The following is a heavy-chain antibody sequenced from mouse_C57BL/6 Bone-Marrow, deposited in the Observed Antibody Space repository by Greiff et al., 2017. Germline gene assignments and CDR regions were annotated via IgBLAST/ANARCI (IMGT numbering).Heavy chain of an antibody. J-gene: IGHJ1*03. CDR3: ARDGYYWYFDV. D-gene: IGHD2-3*01. CDR1: GYSFTGYY. Sequence: VQLQQSGPGLVKPGASVKISCKASGYSFTGYYMNWVKQSPEKSLEWIGEINPSTGGTTYNQKFKAKATLTVDKSSSTAYMQLKSLTSEDSAVYYCARDGYYWYFDVWGTGTTVTVSS. V-gene: IGHV1-42*01. CDR2: INPSTGGT.